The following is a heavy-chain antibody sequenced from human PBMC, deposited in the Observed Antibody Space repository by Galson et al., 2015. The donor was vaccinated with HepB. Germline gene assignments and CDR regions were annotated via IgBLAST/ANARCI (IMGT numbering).Heavy chain of an antibody. CDR3: AKDSTVTSPLDY. V-gene: IGHV3-23*01. CDR1: GFTYSNYA. J-gene: IGHJ4*02. CDR2: ISTSGGST. Sequence: SLRLSCAASGFTYSNYAMSWVRQAPGKGLEWVSCISTSGGSTYYADSVKGRFTISRDNSKNTVSLQMNSLRAEDTAVYYCAKDSTVTSPLDYWGQGILVTVSS. D-gene: IGHD4-17*01.